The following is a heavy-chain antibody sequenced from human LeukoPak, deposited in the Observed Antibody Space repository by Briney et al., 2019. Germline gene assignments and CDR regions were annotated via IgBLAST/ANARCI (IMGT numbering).Heavy chain of an antibody. V-gene: IGHV3-23*01. J-gene: IGHJ4*02. CDR3: ARSQVATIPDDDD. CDR2: ISGSGGST. CDR1: GFTFSSYA. Sequence: PGGSLRLSCAASGFTFSSYAMSCVRQAPGKGLEWGSAISGSGGSTYYADSVKGRFTISRDNSKNTLYLQMNSLRAEDTAVYYCARSQVATIPDDDDWGQGTLVTVSS. D-gene: IGHD5-12*01.